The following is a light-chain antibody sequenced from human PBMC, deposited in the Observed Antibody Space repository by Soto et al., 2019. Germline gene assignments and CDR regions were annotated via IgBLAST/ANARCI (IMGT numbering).Light chain of an antibody. Sequence: AIQMTQSPSTLSSSVGDRVTITCRASQSIRKEFVCYQQKPGKAPKLLIYAASSFESGVPARFSGSGSGTDFTLTISSLQPEDFATYYCLQDYNYPWTFGQGTKVEIK. CDR3: LQDYNYPWT. V-gene: IGKV1-6*01. CDR2: AAS. CDR1: QSIRKE. J-gene: IGKJ1*01.